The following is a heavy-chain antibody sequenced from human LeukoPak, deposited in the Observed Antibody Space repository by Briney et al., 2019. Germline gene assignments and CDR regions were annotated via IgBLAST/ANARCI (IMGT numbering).Heavy chain of an antibody. CDR1: GGSISSYY. Sequence: PSETLSLTCTVSGGSISSYYWSWIRQPPGKGLEWIGYIYYSGSTNYNPSLKSRVTISVDTSKNQFSLKLSSVTAAGTAVYYCAGKGYCSGGSCYAEYFQHWGQGTLVTVSS. CDR3: AGKGYCSGGSCYAEYFQH. J-gene: IGHJ1*01. V-gene: IGHV4-59*01. D-gene: IGHD2-15*01. CDR2: IYYSGST.